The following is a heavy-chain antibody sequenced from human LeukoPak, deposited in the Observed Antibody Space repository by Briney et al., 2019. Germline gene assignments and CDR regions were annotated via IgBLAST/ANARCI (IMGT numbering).Heavy chain of an antibody. CDR3: ARDRIAVAGTWPADAFDI. D-gene: IGHD6-19*01. CDR2: IYTSGST. Sequence: PSETLSLTCTVSGGSISSYYWSWIRQPAGKGLEWIGRIYTSGSTNYNPSLKSRVTMSVDTSKNQFSLKLSSVTAADTAVYYCARDRIAVAGTWPADAFDIWGQGTMVTVSS. V-gene: IGHV4-4*07. J-gene: IGHJ3*02. CDR1: GGSISSYY.